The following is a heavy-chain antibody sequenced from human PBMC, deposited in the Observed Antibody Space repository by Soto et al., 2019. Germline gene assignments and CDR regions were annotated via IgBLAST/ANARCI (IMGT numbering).Heavy chain of an antibody. CDR3: ARGRAYSHYFDH. Sequence: QVQLQESGPGLVKPSETLSLTCTVSGGSIGTYYWSWIRQSPGEGLQWVGYVGYTGKTSFHPSLKSRLTMSLDTSKNQISLHLTSVTPGDTAVYYCARGRAYSHYFDHWGQGVHVTVSS. CDR1: GGSIGTYY. V-gene: IGHV4-59*01. CDR2: VGYTGKT. J-gene: IGHJ4*02. D-gene: IGHD4-4*01.